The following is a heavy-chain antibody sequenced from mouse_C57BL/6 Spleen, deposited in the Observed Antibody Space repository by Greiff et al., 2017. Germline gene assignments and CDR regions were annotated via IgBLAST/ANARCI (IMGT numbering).Heavy chain of an antibody. CDR2: IYPGDGDT. CDR3: ARSITTVVATDCDY. V-gene: IGHV1-82*01. J-gene: IGHJ2*01. Sequence: QVQLQQSGPELVKPGASVKISCKASGYAFSSSWMNWVKQRPGKGLEWIGRIYPGDGDTNYNGKFKGKATLTADKSSSTAYMQLSSLTSEDSAVYFCARSITTVVATDCDYWGQGTTLTVSS. CDR1: GYAFSSSW. D-gene: IGHD1-1*01.